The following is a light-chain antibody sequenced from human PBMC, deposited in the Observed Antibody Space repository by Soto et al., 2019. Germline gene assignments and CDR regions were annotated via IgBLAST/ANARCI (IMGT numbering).Light chain of an antibody. CDR3: AAWDGSLNVVL. CDR2: STN. Sequence: QSVLTQPPSASGTPGQRVTISCSGSSSNIGSNTVNWYQQLPGSAPKLLMYSTNQRPSGVPDRFSGSKSGTSASLAISGPQSEDEADYYCAAWDGSLNVVLFGGGTKVTVL. CDR1: SSNIGSNT. J-gene: IGLJ2*01. V-gene: IGLV1-44*01.